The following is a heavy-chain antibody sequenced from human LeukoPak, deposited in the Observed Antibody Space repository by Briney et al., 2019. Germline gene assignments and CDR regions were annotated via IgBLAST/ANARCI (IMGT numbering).Heavy chain of an antibody. CDR1: GFTFSSYG. V-gene: IGHV3-30*03. D-gene: IGHD6-19*01. CDR3: TRDRGWYRLDL. Sequence: GGSLRLSCAASGFTFSSYGMHWVRQAPGKGLEWVAVISYDGSNKYYADSVKGRFTISRDNSKNTLYLQMNSLRADDTAVYYCTRDRGWYRLDLWGQGALVTVSS. J-gene: IGHJ5*02. CDR2: ISYDGSNK.